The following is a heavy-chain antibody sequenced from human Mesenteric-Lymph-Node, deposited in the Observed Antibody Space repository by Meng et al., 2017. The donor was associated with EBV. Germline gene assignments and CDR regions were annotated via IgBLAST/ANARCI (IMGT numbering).Heavy chain of an antibody. CDR2: ISQSGDT. J-gene: IGHJ4*02. D-gene: IGHD3-3*02. CDR1: GGSYSGYH. CDR3: ARGAIFGIVITYFDY. Sequence: QAQVPQWGPGLLEPWETLSLTCEASGGSYSGYHWSWIRQPPGKGLEYIGEISQSGDTTYNPSLKSRVTISVDRSRNQFSLKMASVTAADTAVYYCARGAIFGIVITYFDYWSQGTLVTVSS. V-gene: IGHV4-34*01.